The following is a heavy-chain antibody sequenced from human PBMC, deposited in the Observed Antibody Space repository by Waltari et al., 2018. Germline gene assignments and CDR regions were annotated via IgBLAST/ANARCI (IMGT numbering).Heavy chain of an antibody. CDR2: ISSTGSNT. CDR3: ARDIAFGGVIVMNEAFDF. D-gene: IGHD3-16*02. Sequence: QLYLVESGGGVVQPGRSLRLSCAASVFTFSSYGMHWVRQPPGKGLQLVSVISSTGSNTYYADSVRCRFTISRDNSKNILYLQMNSLRAEDTAVYYCARDIAFGGVIVMNEAFDFRVRGTTVTVSP. J-gene: IGHJ3*01. V-gene: IGHV3-33*01. CDR1: VFTFSSYG.